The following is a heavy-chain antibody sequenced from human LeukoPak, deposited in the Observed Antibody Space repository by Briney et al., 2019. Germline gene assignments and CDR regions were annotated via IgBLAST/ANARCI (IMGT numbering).Heavy chain of an antibody. D-gene: IGHD5-18*01. J-gene: IGHJ4*02. CDR1: GYSISSGYY. V-gene: IGHV4-38-2*02. CDR2: IYHSGST. Sequence: SETLSLTCTVSGYSISSGYYWGWIRQPPGKGLEWIGSIYHSGSTYYNPSLKSRVTISVDTSKNQFSLRLNSVTAADTAVYYCARHSDSYGDRGPGYWGQGTLVTVSS. CDR3: ARHSDSYGDRGPGY.